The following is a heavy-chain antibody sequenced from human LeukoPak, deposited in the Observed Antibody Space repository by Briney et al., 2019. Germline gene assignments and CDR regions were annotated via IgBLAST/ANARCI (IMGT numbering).Heavy chain of an antibody. V-gene: IGHV3-48*01. CDR3: ARPGITAFDI. Sequence: GGSLRLSCAASGFTFSSYGMHWVRQAPGKGLEWVSHISSSGSITDYGDSVKGRITISRDNAKNSVSLYMNSLRAEDSAVYYCARPGITAFDIWGQGTMVTVSS. D-gene: IGHD3-10*01. CDR2: ISSSGSIT. J-gene: IGHJ3*02. CDR1: GFTFSSYG.